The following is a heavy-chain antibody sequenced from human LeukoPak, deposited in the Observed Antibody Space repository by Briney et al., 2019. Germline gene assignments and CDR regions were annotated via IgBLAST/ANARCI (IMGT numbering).Heavy chain of an antibody. J-gene: IGHJ4*02. Sequence: SETLSLTCTVSGGAIRSYYRSWIRQPPGKGLDWIWYIYYSGSTNYNPSLKSRVTISVDTSKNQFSLKLSSVTAADTAVYYCAKKNEQYDILTGYYGYYFDYWGQGTLVTVSS. CDR1: GGAIRSYY. V-gene: IGHV4-59*01. CDR3: AKKNEQYDILTGYYGYYFDY. D-gene: IGHD3-9*01. CDR2: IYYSGST.